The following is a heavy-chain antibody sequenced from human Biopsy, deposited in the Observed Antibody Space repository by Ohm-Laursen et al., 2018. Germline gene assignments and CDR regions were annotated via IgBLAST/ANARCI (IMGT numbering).Heavy chain of an antibody. CDR2: VFYPGNT. CDR1: GGSVTNRNYC. V-gene: IGHV4-61*01. CDR3: ARDFCDTTSCYPQN. J-gene: IGHJ4*02. Sequence: GTLSLTCTVSGGSVTNRNYCWSWIRQSPGKKLEWIGYVFYPGNTNYNPSLRSRVTISVDTSKKQFSLKLSSVTAADTAVYYCARDFCDTTSCYPQNWGQGTLVTVSS. D-gene: IGHD2-2*01.